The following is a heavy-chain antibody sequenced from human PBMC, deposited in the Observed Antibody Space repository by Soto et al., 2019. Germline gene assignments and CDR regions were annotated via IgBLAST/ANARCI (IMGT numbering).Heavy chain of an antibody. CDR3: TSRRDWTAVDPLDY. CDR1: GFPFSDSA. Sequence: GGSLRLSCAASGFPFSDSAMHWVRQASGKGLEWVGRIRNKTNKYATTYIASVKGRFSISRDDSKNTVYLQMNSLKIDDTAVYFCTSRRDWTAVDPLDYWGLGTLVTVSS. CDR2: IRNKTNKYAT. D-gene: IGHD5-18*01. V-gene: IGHV3-73*01. J-gene: IGHJ4*02.